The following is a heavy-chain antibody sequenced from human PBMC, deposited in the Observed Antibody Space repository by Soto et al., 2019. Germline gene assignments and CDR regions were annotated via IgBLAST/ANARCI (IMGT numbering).Heavy chain of an antibody. CDR3: ARGVGARGGGGFDY. J-gene: IGHJ4*02. Sequence: ASVKVSCKASGYTFTSYAMHWVRQAPGQRLEWMGWINAGNGNTKYSQKFQGRVTITRDTSASTAYMELSSLRSEDTAVYYCARGVGARGGGGFDYWGQGTLVTVSS. V-gene: IGHV1-3*01. CDR2: INAGNGNT. CDR1: GYTFTSYA. D-gene: IGHD2-15*01.